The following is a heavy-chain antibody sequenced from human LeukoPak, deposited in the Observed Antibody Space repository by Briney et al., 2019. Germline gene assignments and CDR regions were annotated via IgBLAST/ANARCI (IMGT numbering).Heavy chain of an antibody. Sequence: NPGGSLRLSCAASGFTFSSYWMHWVRHAPGKGLVWVSRIKSDGSTNYADSVKGRFTISRDNAKNTLSLQMNSLRAEDTGVYYCARAPSEIGGYYPEYLRHWGQGALVTASS. CDR2: IKSDGST. V-gene: IGHV3-74*01. CDR1: GFTFSSYW. D-gene: IGHD3-22*01. J-gene: IGHJ1*01. CDR3: ARAPSEIGGYYPEYLRH.